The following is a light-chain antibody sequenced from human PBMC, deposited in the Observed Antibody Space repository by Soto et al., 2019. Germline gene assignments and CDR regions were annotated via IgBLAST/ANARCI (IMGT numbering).Light chain of an antibody. V-gene: IGKV3-11*01. CDR3: QQRSNWPPIP. J-gene: IGKJ5*01. CDR2: DAS. CDR1: QSVSTK. Sequence: EIVLTQSPATVSLSPGERATLPCRPSQSVSTKLAWYQQKPGQAPRLLIYDASTRATGIPSRFSGSGSGTDFTLTISSLEPEDFAVYYCQQRSNWPPIPFGQGTRLEIK.